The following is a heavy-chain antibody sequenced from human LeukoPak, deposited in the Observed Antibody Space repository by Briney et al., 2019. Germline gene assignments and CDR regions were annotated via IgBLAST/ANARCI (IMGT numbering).Heavy chain of an antibody. V-gene: IGHV3-7*01. D-gene: IGHD1-1*01. CDR1: GFTFSSYW. CDR3: ARDRDDSGGYFDY. Sequence: GGSLRLSCVASGFTFSSYWMSWVRQAPGEGLEWVANIKQDGNEKYYVDFVKGRFTISRDNAKNSLYLQMNSLRAEDTAVYYCARDRDDSGGYFDYWGQGTLVTVSS. J-gene: IGHJ4*02. CDR2: IKQDGNEK.